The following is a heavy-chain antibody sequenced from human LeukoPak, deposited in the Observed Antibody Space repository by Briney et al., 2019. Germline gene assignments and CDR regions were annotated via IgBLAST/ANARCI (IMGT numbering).Heavy chain of an antibody. J-gene: IGHJ3*02. CDR3: ARSASPWIYGSGSLDAFDI. V-gene: IGHV4-4*07. CDR1: GGSISRSY. D-gene: IGHD3-10*01. Sequence: SETLSLTCTVSGGSISRSYWSWMRQPAGKGPEWIGRIYGSGTITYNPSLESRVTMSVDTSKNQFSLKLRSVTAADTAVYYCARSASPWIYGSGSLDAFDIWGQGTMVTVSS. CDR2: IYGSGTI.